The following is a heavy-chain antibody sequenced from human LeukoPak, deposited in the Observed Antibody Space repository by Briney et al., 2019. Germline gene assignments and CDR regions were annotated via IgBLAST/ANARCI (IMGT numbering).Heavy chain of an antibody. CDR1: GFTFSSYW. CDR2: IKQDGSEK. D-gene: IGHD6-13*01. J-gene: IGHJ4*02. Sequence: GGSLRLSCAASGFTFSSYWMSWVRQAPGKGLEWVANIKQDGSEKYYVDSVKGRFTISRDNAKNSLYLQVNSLRAEDTAVYYCARVAAAGLYYFDYWGQGTLVTVSS. CDR3: ARVAAAGLYYFDY. V-gene: IGHV3-7*03.